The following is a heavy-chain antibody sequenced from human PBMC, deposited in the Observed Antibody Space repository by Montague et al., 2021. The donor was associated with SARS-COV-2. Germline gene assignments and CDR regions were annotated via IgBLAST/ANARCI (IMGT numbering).Heavy chain of an antibody. V-gene: IGHV3-15*01. Sequence: SLRLSCAASGFTFSNAWMSWVRQAPGKGLEWVGRIKSKTDGGTTDYAAPVKGRFTISRDDSKNTLYLQMDSLKTEDTAVYYCTTFTAVVVAATYETHGEAEQVDAIDIWGQGTMVTVSS. CDR2: IKSKTDGGTT. D-gene: IGHD2-15*01. CDR1: GFTFSNAW. J-gene: IGHJ3*02. CDR3: TTFTAVVVAATYETHGEAEQVDAIDI.